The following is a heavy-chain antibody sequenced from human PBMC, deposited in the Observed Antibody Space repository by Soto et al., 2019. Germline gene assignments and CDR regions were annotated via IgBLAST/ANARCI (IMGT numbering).Heavy chain of an antibody. CDR2: ISAYNGNT. Sequence: ASVKVSCKASGYTFTSYGISWVRQAPGQGLEWMGWISAYNGNTNYAQKLQGRVTMTTDTSTSTAYMELRSLRSDDTAVYYCARDRYYYDSSGYYYDYWGQGTLVTVSS. J-gene: IGHJ4*02. CDR1: GYTFTSYG. CDR3: ARDRYYYDSSGYYYDY. V-gene: IGHV1-18*01. D-gene: IGHD3-22*01.